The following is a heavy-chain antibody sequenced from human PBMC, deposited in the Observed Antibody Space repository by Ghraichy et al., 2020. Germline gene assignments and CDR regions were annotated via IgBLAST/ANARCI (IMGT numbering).Heavy chain of an antibody. CDR2: ISAIAGRT. V-gene: IGHV3-23*01. J-gene: IGHJ3*01. Sequence: GGSLRLSCGASGFNFSVYAMTWVRQAPGKGLEWVSTISAIAGRTFYADAVKGRFTISRLNAENTVYLQMSNLRDEDTAIYYCAKSPFDFWGQGTMIIVSS. CDR1: GFNFSVYA. CDR3: AKSPFDF.